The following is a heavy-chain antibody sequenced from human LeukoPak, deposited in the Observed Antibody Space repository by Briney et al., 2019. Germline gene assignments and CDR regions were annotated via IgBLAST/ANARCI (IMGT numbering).Heavy chain of an antibody. V-gene: IGHV1-8*03. Sequence: GASVKVSCKASGYTFTSYDINWVRQATGQGLEWMGWMNPNSGNTGYAQKFRGRVTITRNTSISTAYMELSSLRSEDTAVYYCAILDFTYYYGSGSSDYWGQGTLVTVSS. CDR1: GYTFTSYD. J-gene: IGHJ4*02. CDR3: AILDFTYYYGSGSSDY. D-gene: IGHD3-10*01. CDR2: MNPNSGNT.